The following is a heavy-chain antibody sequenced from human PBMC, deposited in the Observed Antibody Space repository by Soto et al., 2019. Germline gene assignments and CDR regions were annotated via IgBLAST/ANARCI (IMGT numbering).Heavy chain of an antibody. J-gene: IGHJ6*02. CDR1: GLPFSAYG. V-gene: IGHV3-30*18. CDR2: ISSDENIK. D-gene: IGHD2-8*01. Sequence: GGSLRLSCAASGLPFSAYGLHWVRQAQGKGLEWVAVISSDENIKYYADSVRGRFTISRDNSQNTLYLQMHSLRAEDTAIYYCAKDGVFSLGRYHYYGVDVWGQGTTVTVSS. CDR3: AKDGVFSLGRYHYYGVDV.